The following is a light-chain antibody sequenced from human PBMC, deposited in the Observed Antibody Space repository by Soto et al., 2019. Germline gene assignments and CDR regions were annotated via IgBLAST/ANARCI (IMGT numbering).Light chain of an antibody. J-gene: IGKJ3*01. V-gene: IGKV3-15*01. CDR2: GAS. CDR1: QSVGSN. CDR3: QQYNNWPPFT. Sequence: EIVMTQSPVTLSVSPGERVTLSCRASQSVGSNVAWYQQKPGQAPRLLIYGASTRATDIPARFSGSGSGTEFSLTISSLQSEDFAVFYCQQYNNWPPFTFGPGTKVDIK.